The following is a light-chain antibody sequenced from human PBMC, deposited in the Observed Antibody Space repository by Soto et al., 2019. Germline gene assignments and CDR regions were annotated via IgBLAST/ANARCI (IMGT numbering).Light chain of an antibody. J-gene: IGLJ2*01. CDR3: TSWTTSTTMI. Sequence: QSALTQPASVSGSPGQSITISCTGTRSDIGAYNFVSWYQQHPGEVPKLILYDVNVRPSGVSNRFSGSKSGNTASLTISGLQAEDEADDYCTSWTTSTTMIFGVGTKLTVL. CDR1: RSDIGAYNF. V-gene: IGLV2-14*03. CDR2: DVN.